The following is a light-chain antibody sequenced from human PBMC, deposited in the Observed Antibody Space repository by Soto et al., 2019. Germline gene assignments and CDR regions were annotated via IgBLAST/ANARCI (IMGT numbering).Light chain of an antibody. V-gene: IGKV3-15*01. Sequence: EIVMTQSPATLSVSPGERATLSCRASQSVSSNLAWYQQKPGQAPRLLIYGASTRATGIPARFSGSRSGTEFTLTISSLQSEDFAVYFCPQYNNWPPWTFGQGTKVETK. J-gene: IGKJ1*01. CDR3: PQYNNWPPWT. CDR1: QSVSSN. CDR2: GAS.